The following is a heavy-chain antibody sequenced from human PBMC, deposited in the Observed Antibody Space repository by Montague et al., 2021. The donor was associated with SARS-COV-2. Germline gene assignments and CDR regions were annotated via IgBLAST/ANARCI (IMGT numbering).Heavy chain of an antibody. J-gene: IGHJ4*02. D-gene: IGHD1-1*01. CDR3: ARHLRVGNRWNGFEADS. V-gene: IGHV4-39*01. CDR1: GDSISSTDHY. Sequence: SETLSLTCTVSGDSISSTDHYWAWMRQPPGKGLEWIASIFYSGSTYYNPSLKSRVTISVDSSKNLFSLQLNSVTPADTSVYYCARHLRVGNRWNGFEADSGGQGARVTVSS. CDR2: IFYSGST.